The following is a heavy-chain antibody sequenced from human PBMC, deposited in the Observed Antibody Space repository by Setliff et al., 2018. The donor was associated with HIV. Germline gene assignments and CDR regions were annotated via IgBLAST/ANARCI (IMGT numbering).Heavy chain of an antibody. CDR1: GYTFTNYG. V-gene: IGHV1-18*01. J-gene: IGHJ6*02. D-gene: IGHD3-3*02. Sequence: ASVKVSCKASGYTFTNYGISWVRQAPGQGLEWMGWISAYNGNTNYAQKVQGRITLTTDTATSTAYMELRSLRSEDTAVYYCARDAWVEFLEWTYYGMDVWGQGTTVTVSS. CDR2: ISAYNGNT. CDR3: ARDAWVEFLEWTYYGMDV.